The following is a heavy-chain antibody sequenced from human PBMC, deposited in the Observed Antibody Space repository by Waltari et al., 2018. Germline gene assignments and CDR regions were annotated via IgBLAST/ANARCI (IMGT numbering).Heavy chain of an antibody. CDR1: GGSISRYY. D-gene: IGHD5-18*01. CDR3: ARESLGGYSYGYGGYYYYGMDV. J-gene: IGHJ6*02. Sequence: QVQLQESGPGLVKPSETLSLTCTVSGGSISRYYWRWIRQPARKGLEWIGRSYTSGSTNYNPSLKSRVTMSVDTSKNQCSLKLSSVTAADTAVYYCARESLGGYSYGYGGYYYYGMDVWGQGTTVTVSS. V-gene: IGHV4-4*07. CDR2: SYTSGST.